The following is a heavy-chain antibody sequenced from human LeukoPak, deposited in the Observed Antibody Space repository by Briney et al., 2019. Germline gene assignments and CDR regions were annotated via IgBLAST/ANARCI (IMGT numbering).Heavy chain of an antibody. D-gene: IGHD4-11*01. CDR1: GFTFSSYG. V-gene: IGHV3-33*08. CDR2: IWYGGSNK. J-gene: IGHJ4*02. CDR3: ARRTIYSNYGSDY. Sequence: HPGRSLRLSCAASGFTFSSYGMHWVRQAPGKGLEWVAVIWYGGSNKYYADSVKGRFTISRDNSKNTLYLQMNSLRAEDTAVYYCARRTIYSNYGSDYWGQGTLVTVSS.